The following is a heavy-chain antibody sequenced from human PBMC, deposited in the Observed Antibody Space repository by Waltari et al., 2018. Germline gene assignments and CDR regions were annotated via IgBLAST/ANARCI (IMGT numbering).Heavy chain of an antibody. V-gene: IGHV1-69*14. Sequence: QVQLVQSGAEVKKAGSSVKVSCMASGVICSSHPVSWVRQAPGQGLEWMGGIIPVFGTAKYAQKFQGRVTITADRSTSTAYMEMTSLRSDDTAVYYCASCFSTSCLISYYFYMDVWGQGTTVTVSS. CDR3: ASCFSTSCLISYYFYMDV. CDR2: IIPVFGTA. J-gene: IGHJ6*02. D-gene: IGHD3-3*01. CDR1: GVICSSHP.